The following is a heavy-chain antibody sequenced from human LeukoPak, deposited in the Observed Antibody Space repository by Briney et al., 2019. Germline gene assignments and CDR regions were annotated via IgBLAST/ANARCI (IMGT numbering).Heavy chain of an antibody. CDR3: ATRVAGSYHDAFDI. V-gene: IGHV5-51*01. Sequence: GESLKISCTGSGYSFTSYWIGWVRHVPGKGLEWMGIIYPGDSDTRYSPSFQGQVTISADKSISTAYLQWSSLRASDTAMYYCATRVAGSYHDAFDIWGQGTMVTVSS. J-gene: IGHJ3*02. CDR1: GYSFTSYW. D-gene: IGHD1-26*01. CDR2: IYPGDSDT.